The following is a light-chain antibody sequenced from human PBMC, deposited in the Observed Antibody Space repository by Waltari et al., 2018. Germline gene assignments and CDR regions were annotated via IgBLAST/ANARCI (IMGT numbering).Light chain of an antibody. CDR2: GAS. CDR1: QSVTSNY. CDR3: QRYGSSPLVS. Sequence: EIVLTQSPGTRSLSPGERATLPCRASQSVTSNYLAWYQQKPGQPPSLLIYGASTRATGIPDRFSGSGSGTDFTLTISSVEPEDFAVYYCQRYGSSPLVSFGPGTKVEIK. V-gene: IGKV3-20*01. J-gene: IGKJ3*01.